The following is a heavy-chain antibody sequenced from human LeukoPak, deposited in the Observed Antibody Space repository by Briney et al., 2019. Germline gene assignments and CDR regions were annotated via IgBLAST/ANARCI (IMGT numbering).Heavy chain of an antibody. CDR1: GFTFSSYA. D-gene: IGHD3-3*01. CDR2: ISGSGGST. CDR3: AKEGMYYDFWSGYYSTGGLDY. V-gene: IGHV3-23*01. Sequence: PGGSLRLSCAASGFTFSSYAMSWVRQAPGKGLEWVSAISGSGGSTYYADSVKGRFTISRDNSKNTLYLQMNSLRAEYTAVYYCAKEGMYYDFWSGYYSTGGLDYWGQGTLVTVSS. J-gene: IGHJ4*02.